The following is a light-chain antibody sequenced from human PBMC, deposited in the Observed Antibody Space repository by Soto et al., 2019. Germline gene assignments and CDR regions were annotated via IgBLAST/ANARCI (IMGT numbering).Light chain of an antibody. CDR1: QSVSSSY. V-gene: IGKV3-20*01. Sequence: EIVLTQSPGTLSLSPGERATLSCRASQSVSSSYLAWYQQKPGQAPRLLIYGASSRATGIPDRFSGSGSGTVFTLTISRLEPEDFAVYYCQQKTFGQGTKLEIK. CDR3: QQKT. CDR2: GAS. J-gene: IGKJ2*01.